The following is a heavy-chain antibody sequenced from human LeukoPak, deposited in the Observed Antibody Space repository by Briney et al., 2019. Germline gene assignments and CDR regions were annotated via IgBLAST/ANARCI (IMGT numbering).Heavy chain of an antibody. CDR1: GFTFDDYA. Sequence: GRSLRLSCAASGFTFDDYAMHWVRQAPGKGLGWVSGISWNSGSIGYADSVKGRFTISRDNAKNSLYLQMNSLRAEDTALYYCAKGPSGWSLDYWGQGTLVTVSS. CDR2: ISWNSGSI. D-gene: IGHD6-19*01. V-gene: IGHV3-9*01. J-gene: IGHJ4*02. CDR3: AKGPSGWSLDY.